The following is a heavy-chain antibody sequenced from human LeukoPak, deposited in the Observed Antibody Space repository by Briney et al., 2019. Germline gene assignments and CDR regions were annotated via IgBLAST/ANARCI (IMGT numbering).Heavy chain of an antibody. CDR2: IHYSGST. Sequence: SETLSLTCTVSGGSISSYYWSWIRQPPGKGLEWIGYIHYSGSTNYNPSLKSRVTISVDTSKNQFSLKLSSVTAADTAVYYCARTTEGYCRGRSCYQYYYYYYMDVWGKGTTVTISS. CDR1: GGSISSYY. CDR3: ARTTEGYCRGRSCYQYYYYYYMDV. J-gene: IGHJ6*03. V-gene: IGHV4-59*01. D-gene: IGHD2-15*01.